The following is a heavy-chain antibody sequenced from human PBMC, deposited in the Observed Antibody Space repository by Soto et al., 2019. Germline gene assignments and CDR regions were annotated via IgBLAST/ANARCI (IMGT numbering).Heavy chain of an antibody. CDR1: GYTFTVSY. CDR2: INPNSGGT. D-gene: IGHD2-15*01. Sequence: GASVKVSCTASGYTFTVSYVHWVRQTPGQGLEWMGWINPNSGGTNYAQKFQGWVTMTRDTSISTAYMERSRLRSDDTAVYYCARGGGYCSGGSCYSRLSFDYWGQGTLVTVSS. V-gene: IGHV1-2*04. J-gene: IGHJ4*02. CDR3: ARGGGYCSGGSCYSRLSFDY.